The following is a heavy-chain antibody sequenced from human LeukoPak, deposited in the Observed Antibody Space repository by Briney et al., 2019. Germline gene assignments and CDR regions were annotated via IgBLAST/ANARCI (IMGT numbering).Heavy chain of an antibody. V-gene: IGHV4-61*02. J-gene: IGHJ3*01. D-gene: IGHD2-8*01. Sequence: SETLSLTCTVSGGSISSGGYYWSWIRQPAGKGLEWIGRIYSSGSTNYNPSLNSRVTMSVDTSKNQFSLKLTSVTAADTAVYYCARTSPKNGAFDLWGQGTMVTVSS. CDR2: IYSSGST. CDR3: ARTSPKNGAFDL. CDR1: GGSISSGGYY.